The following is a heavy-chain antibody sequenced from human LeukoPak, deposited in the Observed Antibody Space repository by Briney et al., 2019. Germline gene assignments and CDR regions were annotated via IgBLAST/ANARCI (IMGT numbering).Heavy chain of an antibody. Sequence: GGSLRLSCAASGFRFSSYAMSWVRQAPGKGLEWVSAISGSGVSTYYADSVKGRFTVSRDNSKNTLYLQMSSLRAEDTAVYYCAKPLAQYDSSGYYSQPFDYWGQGTLVTVSS. V-gene: IGHV3-23*01. D-gene: IGHD3-22*01. J-gene: IGHJ4*02. CDR2: ISGSGVST. CDR3: AKPLAQYDSSGYYSQPFDY. CDR1: GFRFSSYA.